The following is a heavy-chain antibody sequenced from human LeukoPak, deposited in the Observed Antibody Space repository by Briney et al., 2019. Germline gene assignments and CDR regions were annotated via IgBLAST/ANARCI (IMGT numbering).Heavy chain of an antibody. CDR2: IRYDGTNE. Sequence: PGGALRLSCAACGFTFSYYGMHWGRQAPGKGLEWVAFIRYDGTNEYYADSVKGRFTISRDNSKNTLYLQMNSLRPEDTAVYYCARGPSGYHNTGGQGTLVTVSS. CDR3: ARGPSGYHNT. CDR1: GFTFSYYG. J-gene: IGHJ4*02. D-gene: IGHD5-12*01. V-gene: IGHV3-30*02.